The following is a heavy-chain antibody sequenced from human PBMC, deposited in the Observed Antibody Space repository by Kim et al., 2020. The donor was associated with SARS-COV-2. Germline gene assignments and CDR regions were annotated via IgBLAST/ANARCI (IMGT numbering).Heavy chain of an antibody. Sequence: SETLSLTCAVSGGSISSGGYSWSWIRQPPGKGLEWIGYIYHSGSTYYNPSLKSRVTISVDRSKNQFSLKLSSVTAADTAVYYCARGGDYFDYWGQGTLVTVSS. CDR3: ARGGDYFDY. V-gene: IGHV4-30-2*01. CDR1: GGSISSGGYS. CDR2: IYHSGST. J-gene: IGHJ4*02.